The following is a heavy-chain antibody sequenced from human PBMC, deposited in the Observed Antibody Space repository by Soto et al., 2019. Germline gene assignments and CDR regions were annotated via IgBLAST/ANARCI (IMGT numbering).Heavy chain of an antibody. CDR1: GSTFSSYA. CDR2: IIPIFGTA. J-gene: IGHJ5*02. CDR3: ARDRPSCTNGECYMVWFAP. Sequence: ASVKVSCKASGSTFSSYAISWVRQAPGQGLEWMGGIIPIFGTANYAQKFQGRVTITADESTSTAYMELSSLRSEDTAVYYCARDRPSCTNGECYMVWFAPWGQGTLVSVSS. V-gene: IGHV1-69*01. D-gene: IGHD2-8*01.